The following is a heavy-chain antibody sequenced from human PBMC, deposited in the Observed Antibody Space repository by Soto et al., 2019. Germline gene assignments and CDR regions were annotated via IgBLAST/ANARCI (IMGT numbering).Heavy chain of an antibody. CDR1: GGSFSSSGYY. J-gene: IGHJ3*02. V-gene: IGHV4-31*03. CDR2: IFYVGPT. Sequence: QVKLRESGPGLVKPSQTLSLGSTVSGGSFSSSGYYWSWIRKHPGRGLEWLASIFYVGPTSYKSSPKSRLALSPDPSQQQFSLRVTPVAYADAAMYFCVGGEGGPNAFDIWGQGTMVTVSS. CDR3: VGGEGGPNAFDI. D-gene: IGHD2-21*01.